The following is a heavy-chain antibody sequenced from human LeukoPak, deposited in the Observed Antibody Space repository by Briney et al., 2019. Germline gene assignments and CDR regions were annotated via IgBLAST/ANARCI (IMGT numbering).Heavy chain of an antibody. J-gene: IGHJ4*02. D-gene: IGHD1-26*01. Sequence: GGSLRLSCAASGFTFSSYAMHWVRQAPGKGLEGVAVISYDGSNKYYADSVKGRFTISRDNSKNTLYLQMNSLRAEDTAVYYCARDILRYSGSYWGPDYWGQGTLVTVSS. CDR2: ISYDGSNK. CDR1: GFTFSSYA. V-gene: IGHV3-30*04. CDR3: ARDILRYSGSYWGPDY.